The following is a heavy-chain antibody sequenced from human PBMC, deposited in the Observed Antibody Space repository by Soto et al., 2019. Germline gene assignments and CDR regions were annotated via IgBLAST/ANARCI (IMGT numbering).Heavy chain of an antibody. D-gene: IGHD1-26*01. CDR3: ARLRWETENNWFDP. CDR1: GDSISSVDHY. CDR2: IYHSGST. V-gene: IGHV4-30-4*01. Sequence: SETLSLTCTVSGDSISSVDHYWSWIRQPPGKGLEWMGYIYHSGSTHYNPSPNSRLTISIDTSTNRFSLNLTSVTAADTAVYFCARLRWETENNWFDPWGQGALVTSPQ. J-gene: IGHJ5*02.